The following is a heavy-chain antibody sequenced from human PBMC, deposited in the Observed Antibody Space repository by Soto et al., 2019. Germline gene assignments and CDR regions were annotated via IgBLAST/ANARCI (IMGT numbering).Heavy chain of an antibody. CDR2: IRSKGYGGTT. CDR1: GFAFGDCA. Sequence: EVQLVESGGGLVQPGRSLRLSCAASGFAFGDCAMTWFRQAPGKELEWVAFIRSKGYGGTTEYAATVKGRFTRSRNDSKTIFYLQMDSMKTEDTAVYYCSRERVVVVTATERLLDRCLLDYWGRGTLVTVSS. D-gene: IGHD2-15*01. J-gene: IGHJ4*02. CDR3: SRERVVVVTATERLLDRCLLDY. V-gene: IGHV3-49*03.